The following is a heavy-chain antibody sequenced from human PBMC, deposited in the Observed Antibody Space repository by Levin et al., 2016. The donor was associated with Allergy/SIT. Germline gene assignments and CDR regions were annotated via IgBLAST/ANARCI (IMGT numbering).Heavy chain of an antibody. CDR2: VYTDGKT. D-gene: IGHD3-3*01. J-gene: IGHJ6*02. CDR3: ARRGNFDFWSGWGYGMDV. Sequence: VRQAPGKGLEWLSIVYTDGKTYYADSVKGRFTISRDNSKNTLYLQMNSLRPEDTAVYYCARRGNFDFWSGWGYGMDVWGQGTTVTVSS. V-gene: IGHV3-66*02.